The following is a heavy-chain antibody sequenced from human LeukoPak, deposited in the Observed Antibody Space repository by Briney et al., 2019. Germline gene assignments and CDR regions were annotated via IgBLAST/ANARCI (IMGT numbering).Heavy chain of an antibody. D-gene: IGHD5-12*01. Sequence: GGSLRLSCAASGFTFSSYWMHWVRQAPGKGLVWVSRINSDGSSTNYADSVKGRFTISRDNAKNTLYLQMNSLGAEDTAVYYCARDRSGYSGYDFFDYWGQGALVTVSS. CDR3: ARDRSGYSGYDFFDY. J-gene: IGHJ4*02. CDR2: INSDGSST. V-gene: IGHV3-74*01. CDR1: GFTFSSYW.